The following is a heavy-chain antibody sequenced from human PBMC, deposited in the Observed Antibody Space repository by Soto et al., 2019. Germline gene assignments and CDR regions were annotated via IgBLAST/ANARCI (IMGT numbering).Heavy chain of an antibody. V-gene: IGHV3-21*01. Sequence: GGSLRLSCAASGFTFSSYSMNWVRQAPGKGLEWVSSISSGSSYIYYADSVKGRFTISRDNAKNSLYLQMNSLRAEDTAVYYCARGRREYSGYDAFDIWGQGTMVTVSS. CDR1: GFTFSSYS. CDR2: ISSGSSYI. D-gene: IGHD5-12*01. CDR3: ARGRREYSGYDAFDI. J-gene: IGHJ3*02.